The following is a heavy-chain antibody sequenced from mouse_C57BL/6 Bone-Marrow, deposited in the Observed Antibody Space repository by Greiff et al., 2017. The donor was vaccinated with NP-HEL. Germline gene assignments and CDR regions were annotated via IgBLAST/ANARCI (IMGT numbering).Heavy chain of an antibody. V-gene: IGHV5-9-1*02. CDR1: GFTFSSYA. D-gene: IGHD4-1*01. CDR2: ISSGGDYI. Sequence: EVNLVESGEGLVKPGGSLKLSCAASGFTFSSYAMSWVRQTPEKRLEWVAYISSGGDYIYYADTVKGRFTISRDNARNTVYLQMSSLKSEDTAMYYCTILTGKGAWFAYWGQGTLVTVSA. J-gene: IGHJ3*01. CDR3: TILTGKGAWFAY.